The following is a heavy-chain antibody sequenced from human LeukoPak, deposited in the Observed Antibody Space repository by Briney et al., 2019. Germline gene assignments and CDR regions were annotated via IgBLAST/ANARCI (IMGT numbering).Heavy chain of an antibody. Sequence: GGSLRLSCAASIFTFSYAWMSWVRQAPGKGLEWVGRIKSKTDGGTTDYAAPVKGRFTISRDDSKNMVYLQMNSLKTEDTAVYYCAKDGYQYYFEYWGQGTLVTVSS. CDR3: AKDGYQYYFEY. V-gene: IGHV3-15*01. D-gene: IGHD5-24*01. CDR1: IFTFSYAW. CDR2: IKSKTDGGTT. J-gene: IGHJ4*02.